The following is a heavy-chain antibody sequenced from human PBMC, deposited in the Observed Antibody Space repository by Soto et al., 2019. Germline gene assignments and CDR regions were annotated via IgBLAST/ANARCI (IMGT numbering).Heavy chain of an antibody. D-gene: IGHD2-21*02. J-gene: IGHJ6*02. CDR3: ARGTVTASHYTLYYYGIDV. V-gene: IGHV1-69*12. CDR1: GGTLNSYA. CDR2: SRPIFGNT. Sequence: QVQLVQSGVEVKKPGSSVKVSCKASGGTLNSYAIDWVRQAPGQGLEGMGGSRPIFGNTYYAQRLQGRVKLTADESTRTAYMELRTLPSQDTGVYYCARGTVTASHYTLYYYGIDVRVHATTVIVSS.